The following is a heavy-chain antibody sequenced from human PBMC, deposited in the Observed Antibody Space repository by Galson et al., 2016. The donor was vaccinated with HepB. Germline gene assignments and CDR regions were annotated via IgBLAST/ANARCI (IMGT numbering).Heavy chain of an antibody. D-gene: IGHD3/OR15-3a*01. Sequence: SETLSLTCTVSEHPITSGYHWGWVRQPPEKGLEWIATMYFTGRSYYNPSLKSRVTTSLDTSKNQFSLRLTSVTAADTAVYFCARGDLYDTTDHFLDPFDYWG. CDR3: ARGDLYDTTDHFLDPFDY. V-gene: IGHV4-38-2*02. J-gene: IGHJ4*01. CDR2: MYFTGRS. CDR1: EHPITSGYH.